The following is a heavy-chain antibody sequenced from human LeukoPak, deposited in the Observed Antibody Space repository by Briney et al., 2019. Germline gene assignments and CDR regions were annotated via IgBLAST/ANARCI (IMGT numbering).Heavy chain of an antibody. CDR3: GRFGYVSAVDP. V-gene: IGHV3-7*01. D-gene: IGHD2-15*01. CDR2: IEPAGSAT. J-gene: IGHJ5*02. Sequence: GGSLRLSCGASGFAFSSYWMTWLRQAPGKGLEFVANIEPAGSATYYADSVKGRFTISRDNTKNLLYLQMNSLTAEDSAVYHWGRFGYVSAVDPWGQGALVTVSS. CDR1: GFAFSSYW.